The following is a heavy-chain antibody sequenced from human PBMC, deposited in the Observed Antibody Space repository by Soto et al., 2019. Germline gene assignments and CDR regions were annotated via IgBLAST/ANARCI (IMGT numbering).Heavy chain of an antibody. CDR2: ISGSGGST. V-gene: IGHV3-23*01. CDR3: AKRGYSSSWYYFVF. D-gene: IGHD6-13*01. Sequence: GSLRLSCAASGFTFSSYAMSWVRQAPGKGLEWVAAISGSGGSTYYADSVKGRFTISRDNSKNTLYLQMNSLRAEDTAVYYCAKRGYSSSWYYFVFWGQGTLVTGFS. CDR1: GFTFSSYA. J-gene: IGHJ4*02.